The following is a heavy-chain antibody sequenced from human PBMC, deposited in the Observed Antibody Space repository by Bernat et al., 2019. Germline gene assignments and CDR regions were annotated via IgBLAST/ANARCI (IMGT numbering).Heavy chain of an antibody. CDR3: ARASHYYVSSGRPHDAFDI. J-gene: IGHJ3*02. D-gene: IGHD3-22*01. V-gene: IGHV3-66*01. CDR2: IYSGGST. Sequence: EVQLVESGGGLVQPGGSLRLSCAASGFTVSSNYMSWVRQAPGKGLEWVSVIYSGGSTYYADSVKGRFTISRDNSKNTLYLQMNSLRAEDTAVYYCARASHYYVSSGRPHDAFDIWGQGTMVTVSS. CDR1: GFTVSSNY.